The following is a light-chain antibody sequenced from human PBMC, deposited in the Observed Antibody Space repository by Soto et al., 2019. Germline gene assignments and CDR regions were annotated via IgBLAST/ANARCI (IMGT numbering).Light chain of an antibody. Sequence: EIALTQSPGTLSLSPGERATLSCRASQSVTSNYLAWYQQKPGQAPRLLLFGASIRDTGIPVRVSGSGSGTDFTLTITRLEPEDLAVYYCHQYGSSPGTFGQGSKVEVK. J-gene: IGKJ1*01. CDR2: GAS. CDR1: QSVTSNY. V-gene: IGKV3-20*01. CDR3: HQYGSSPGT.